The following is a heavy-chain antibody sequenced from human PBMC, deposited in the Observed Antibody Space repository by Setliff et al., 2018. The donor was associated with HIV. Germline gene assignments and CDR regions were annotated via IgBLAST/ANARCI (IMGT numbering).Heavy chain of an antibody. CDR2: IHHSGNT. V-gene: IGHV4-38-2*01. CDR3: ARHDITLVRGLV. Sequence: SGTLSLTCPVSGYSISSGYYWGWIRQPPGRGLEWIGAIHHSGNTYYNPSLKSRVTISVDTSKNLFSLKVNSVTAADTAVYYCARHDITLVRGLVWGQGTTVTVSS. CDR1: GYSISSGYY. D-gene: IGHD3-10*01. J-gene: IGHJ6*02.